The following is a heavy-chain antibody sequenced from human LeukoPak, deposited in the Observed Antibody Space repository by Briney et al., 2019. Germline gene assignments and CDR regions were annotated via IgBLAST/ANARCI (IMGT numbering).Heavy chain of an antibody. CDR2: IYSGGST. Sequence: GGSLRLSRAASGFTVSSNYMSWVRQAPGKGLEWVSVIYSGGSTYYADSVKGRFTISRDNSKNTLYLQMNSLRAEDTAVYYCARASSSGWYWVSHFDYWGQGTLVTVSS. V-gene: IGHV3-53*01. CDR1: GFTVSSNY. J-gene: IGHJ4*02. D-gene: IGHD6-19*01. CDR3: ARASSSGWYWVSHFDY.